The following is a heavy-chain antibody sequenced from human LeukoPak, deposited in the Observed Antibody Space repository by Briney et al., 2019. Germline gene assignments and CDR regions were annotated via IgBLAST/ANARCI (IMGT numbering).Heavy chain of an antibody. D-gene: IGHD2-21*02. J-gene: IGHJ6*02. CDR1: GFIVSTNY. Sequence: GGSLRLSCAASGFIVSTNYMTWVRQAAGRGLESVSLINAGGATYYADSVKGRFTISRDNSKNTVHLQMDSLRADDTAVYYCARDSVGTTTSQYGMDVWGQGTTVIVSS. V-gene: IGHV3-66*01. CDR3: ARDSVGTTTSQYGMDV. CDR2: INAGGAT.